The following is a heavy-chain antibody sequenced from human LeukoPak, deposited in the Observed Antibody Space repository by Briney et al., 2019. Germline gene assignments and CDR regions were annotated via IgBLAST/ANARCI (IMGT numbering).Heavy chain of an antibody. CDR3: ARGSQDIVVVVAENWFDP. Sequence: PGGSLRLSCAASGFTFSSYAMHWVRQAPGKGLEWVAVISYDGSNKYYADSVKGRFTISRDNSKNTLYLQMNSLRAEDTAVYYCARGSQDIVVVVAENWFDPWGQGTLVTVSS. CDR2: ISYDGSNK. V-gene: IGHV3-30-3*01. CDR1: GFTFSSYA. J-gene: IGHJ5*02. D-gene: IGHD2-15*01.